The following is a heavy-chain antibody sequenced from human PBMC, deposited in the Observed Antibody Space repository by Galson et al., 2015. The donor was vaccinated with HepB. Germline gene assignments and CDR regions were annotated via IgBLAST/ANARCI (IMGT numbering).Heavy chain of an antibody. CDR3: ARGDPPLLWFGELLPGGDYYYGMDV. D-gene: IGHD3-10*01. J-gene: IGHJ6*02. Sequence: ETLSLTCAVYGGSFSGYYWSWIRQPPGKGLEWIGEINHSGSTNYNPSLKSRVTISVDTSKNQFSLKLSSVTAADTAVYYCARGDPPLLWFGELLPGGDYYYGMDVWGQGTTVTVSS. CDR1: GGSFSGYY. CDR2: INHSGST. V-gene: IGHV4-34*01.